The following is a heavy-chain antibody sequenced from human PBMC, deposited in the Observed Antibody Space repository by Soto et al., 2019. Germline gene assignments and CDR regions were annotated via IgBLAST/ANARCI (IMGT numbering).Heavy chain of an antibody. Sequence: PSETLSLTCSVSGGSISSRESYWGWIRQPPGKGLEWIGTIYFSGSTYYNPSLKSRVTISVDKSKNQFSLKLSSVTAADTAVYYCARERNYDILTGYYTPEDYYGMDVWGQGTTVTVSS. CDR1: GGSISSRESY. D-gene: IGHD3-9*01. J-gene: IGHJ6*02. CDR3: ARERNYDILTGYYTPEDYYGMDV. CDR2: IYFSGST. V-gene: IGHV4-39*07.